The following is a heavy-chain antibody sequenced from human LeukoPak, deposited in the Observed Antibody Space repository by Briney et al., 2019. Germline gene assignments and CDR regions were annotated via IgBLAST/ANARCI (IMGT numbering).Heavy chain of an antibody. CDR2: INADTGKP. D-gene: IGHD4-23*01. V-gene: IGHV7-4-1*02. Sequence: GASVKVSCKASGYTFNTHSITWVRQAPGQGLEWLGWINADTGKPTYAQDFTGRFVFSLDKSVSTTYLQISSLKAEDTAVYYCARPGGNGDWFDPWGQGTLVTVSS. J-gene: IGHJ5*02. CDR3: ARPGGNGDWFDP. CDR1: GYTFNTHS.